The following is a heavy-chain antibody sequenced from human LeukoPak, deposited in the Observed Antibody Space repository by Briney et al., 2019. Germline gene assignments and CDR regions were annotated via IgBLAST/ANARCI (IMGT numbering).Heavy chain of an antibody. CDR2: IIPILGIA. CDR1: GGTFSSYA. Sequence: GSSVKVSCKASGGTFSSYAISWVRQAPGQGLEWMGRIIPILGIANYAQKFQGRVTITADKFTSTAYMELSSLRSEDTAVYYCASQKGYYDSSGYGYWGQGTLVTVSS. D-gene: IGHD3-22*01. V-gene: IGHV1-69*04. CDR3: ASQKGYYDSSGYGY. J-gene: IGHJ4*02.